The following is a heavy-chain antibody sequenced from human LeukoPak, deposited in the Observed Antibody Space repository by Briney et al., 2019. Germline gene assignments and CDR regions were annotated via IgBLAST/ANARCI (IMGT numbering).Heavy chain of an antibody. J-gene: IGHJ6*03. V-gene: IGHV3-21*01. CDR2: ITSRSSHI. D-gene: IGHD4-11*01. CDR3: ARVAQGATTENYFYYYMDV. Sequence: PGGSLRLSCAASGFAFNSYTITWVRQAPGKGLESVSSITSRSSHINIADSVKGRFTISRDNAKNSLFLQMSSLRVEDTAVYYCARVAQGATTENYFYYYMDVWGKGTTVTVSS. CDR1: GFAFNSYT.